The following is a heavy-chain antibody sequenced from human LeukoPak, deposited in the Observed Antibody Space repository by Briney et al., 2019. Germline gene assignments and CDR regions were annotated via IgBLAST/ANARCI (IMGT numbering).Heavy chain of an antibody. J-gene: IGHJ6*04. D-gene: IGHD2-2*01. CDR2: ISAYNGNT. V-gene: IGHV1-18*04. CDR1: GYTFTSYG. CDR3: AVLLGYCSSTSCLPWGMDV. Sequence: GPVKVSCKASGYTFTSYGISGVRQAPGQGLEWMGWISAYNGNTNYAQKLQGRVTMTTDTSTSTAYMELRSLRSDDTAVYYCAVLLGYCSSTSCLPWGMDVWGKGTTVTVSS.